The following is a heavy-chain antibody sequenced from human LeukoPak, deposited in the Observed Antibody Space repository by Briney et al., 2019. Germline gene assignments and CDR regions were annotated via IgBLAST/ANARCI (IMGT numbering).Heavy chain of an antibody. Sequence: PSETLSLTCGVFGGSLSGYYWSWIRQPPGKGLEWLGYIYYSGNTEYKPSLKSRVAMSVDTSKNQFSLRLSSVTAADTAVYYCARSTGSTMFIDYWGQGTLVTVSS. J-gene: IGHJ4*02. V-gene: IGHV4-59*01. CDR3: ARSTGSTMFIDY. CDR2: IYYSGNT. D-gene: IGHD3-10*02. CDR1: GGSLSGYY.